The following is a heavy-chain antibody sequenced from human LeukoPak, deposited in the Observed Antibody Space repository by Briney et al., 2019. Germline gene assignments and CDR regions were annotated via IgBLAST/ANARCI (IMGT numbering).Heavy chain of an antibody. V-gene: IGHV4-34*01. Sequence: SETLSLTCAVYGGSFSGYYWSWIRQPPGKRLEWIGEINHSGSTNYNPSLKSRVTISVDTSKNQFSLKLSSVTAADTAVYYCARIVGAIGVGDYWGQGTLVTVSS. CDR2: INHSGST. CDR1: GGSFSGYY. J-gene: IGHJ4*02. D-gene: IGHD1-26*01. CDR3: ARIVGAIGVGDY.